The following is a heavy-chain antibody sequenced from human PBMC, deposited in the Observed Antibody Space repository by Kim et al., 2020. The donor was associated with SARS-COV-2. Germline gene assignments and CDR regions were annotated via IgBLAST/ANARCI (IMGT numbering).Heavy chain of an antibody. CDR1: GFTFDDYG. V-gene: IGHV3-20*04. Sequence: GGSLRLSCAASGFTFDDYGMSWVRQAPGKGLEWVSGINWNGGSTGYADSVKGRFTISRDNAKNSLYLQMNSLRAEDTALYYCAREGAVVVAAWEYYFDYWGQGTLVTVSS. J-gene: IGHJ4*02. D-gene: IGHD2-15*01. CDR3: AREGAVVVAAWEYYFDY. CDR2: INWNGGST.